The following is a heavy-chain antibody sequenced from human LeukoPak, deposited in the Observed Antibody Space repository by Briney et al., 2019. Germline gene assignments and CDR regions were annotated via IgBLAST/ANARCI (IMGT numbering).Heavy chain of an antibody. CDR3: AATGRRGDKYNWFDP. CDR2: IYSSGST. J-gene: IGHJ5*02. Sequence: SQTLSLTCTVSGGSISSGSYYWSWIRQPAGKGLEWIGRIYSSGSTNYNPSLKSRVTISVDTSKNQFSLKLSSVTAADTAVYYCAATGRRGDKYNWFDPWGQGTLVTVSS. V-gene: IGHV4-61*02. D-gene: IGHD3-10*01. CDR1: GGSISSGSYY.